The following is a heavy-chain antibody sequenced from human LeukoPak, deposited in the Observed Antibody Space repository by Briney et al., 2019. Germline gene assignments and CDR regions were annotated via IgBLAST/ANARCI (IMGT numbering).Heavy chain of an antibody. V-gene: IGHV3-30*04. CDR1: GFTFSSYA. D-gene: IGHD6-13*01. CDR3: ASSSSWYYPYGY. CDR2: ISYDGSNK. Sequence: GGSLRLSCAASGFTFSSYAMHWVRQAPGKGLEWVAVISYDGSNKYYADSVKGRFTISRDNSKNTLYLQMNSLRAEDTAVYYCASSSSWYYPYGYWGQGTLVTVSS. J-gene: IGHJ4*02.